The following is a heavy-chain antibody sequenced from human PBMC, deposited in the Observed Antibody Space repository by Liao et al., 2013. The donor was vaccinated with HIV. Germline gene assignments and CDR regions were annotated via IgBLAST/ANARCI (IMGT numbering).Heavy chain of an antibody. CDR2: IYYGVNT. CDR1: GASISGYY. Sequence: QVQLQESGPGLVKPSEALSLTCTVSGASISGYYWGWIRQPPGRGLEWIGYIYYGVNTNYNPSLKSRVTISVDTSKNQFSLNLSSVTAADTAVYYCARAGRSSNLLPLVDTWGRRDEWSPSLQ. D-gene: IGHD2-15*01. V-gene: IGHV4-59*01. J-gene: IGHJ3*02. CDR3: ARAGRSSNLLPLVDT.